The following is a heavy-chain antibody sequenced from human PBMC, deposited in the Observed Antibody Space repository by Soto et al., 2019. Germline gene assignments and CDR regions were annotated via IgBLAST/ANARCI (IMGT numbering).Heavy chain of an antibody. Sequence: PENLCLPYAVSGGSFSGYYWSWIRQPPGKGLEWIGEINHSGSTNYNPSLKSRVTISVDTSKNQFSLKLSSVPAADTAVYYCAFRGDAAHRDLHAYPTQRSSDL. J-gene: IGHJ2*01. CDR3: AFRGDAAHRDLHAYPTQRSSDL. CDR2: INHSGST. CDR1: GGSFSGYY. V-gene: IGHV4-34*01. D-gene: IGHD6-6*01.